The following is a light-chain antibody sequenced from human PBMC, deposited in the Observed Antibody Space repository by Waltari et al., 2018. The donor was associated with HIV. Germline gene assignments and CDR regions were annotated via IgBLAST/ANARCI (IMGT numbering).Light chain of an antibody. CDR1: RSDIGAYNR. J-gene: IGLJ3*02. CDR3: SSYTTSSTWV. CDR2: EVT. Sequence: QSALTQPPSVSGSLGQSVTISCNGTRSDIGAYNRVSWYQQSPGTAPKLRIYEVTNRPSGVPVRFSGSKSVNTASLTISGLQADDEADYYCSSYTTSSTWVFGGGTKLTVL. V-gene: IGLV2-18*02.